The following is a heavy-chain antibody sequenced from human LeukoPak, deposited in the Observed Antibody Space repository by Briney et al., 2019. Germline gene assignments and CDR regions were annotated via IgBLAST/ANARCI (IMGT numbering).Heavy chain of an antibody. CDR1: GFTFSTYW. J-gene: IGHJ4*02. V-gene: IGHV3-7*01. CDR3: ARERQNKDFWSGGDY. CDR2: VKQDGSEK. Sequence: PGGSLRLSCAASGFTFSTYWMSWVRQAPGKGLEWVANVKQDGSEKYVDSVKGRFIISRDNAKNSLYLQMNTLRPEDTAVYYCARERQNKDFWSGGDYWGQGTMVTVS. D-gene: IGHD3-3*01.